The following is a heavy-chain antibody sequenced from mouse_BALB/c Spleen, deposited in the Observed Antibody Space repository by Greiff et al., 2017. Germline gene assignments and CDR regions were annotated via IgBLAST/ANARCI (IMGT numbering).Heavy chain of an antibody. D-gene: IGHD1-2*01. Sequence: VQRVESGPGLVAPSQSLSITCTVSGFSLTSYDISWIRQPPGKGLEWLGVIWTGGGTNYNSAFMSRLSISKDNSKSQVFLKMNSLQTDDTAIYYCVTLTTAGSHWYFDVWGAGTTVTVSS. V-gene: IGHV2-9-2*01. CDR3: VTLTTAGSHWYFDV. J-gene: IGHJ1*01. CDR2: IWTGGGT. CDR1: GFSLTSYD.